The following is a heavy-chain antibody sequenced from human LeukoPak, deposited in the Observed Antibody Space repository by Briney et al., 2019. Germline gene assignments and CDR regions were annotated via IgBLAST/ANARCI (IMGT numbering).Heavy chain of an antibody. CDR3: ARDRIQFSLSWFDP. CDR2: IIPIFGTA. D-gene: IGHD5-18*01. V-gene: IGHV1-69*13. J-gene: IGHJ5*02. Sequence: SVKVSCKASGGTFSSYAISWVRQAPGQGLEWMGGIIPIFGTANYAQKFQGRVTITADESTSTAYIELSSLRSEDTAVYYCARDRIQFSLSWFDPWGQGTLVTVSS. CDR1: GGTFSSYA.